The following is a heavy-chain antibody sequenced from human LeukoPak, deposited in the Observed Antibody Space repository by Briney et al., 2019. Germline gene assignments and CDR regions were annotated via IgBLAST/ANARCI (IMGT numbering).Heavy chain of an antibody. CDR2: TNPNSGYT. J-gene: IGHJ4*02. CDR1: GYIFTNYD. CDR3: ARGRMAAAGIHY. D-gene: IGHD6-13*01. V-gene: IGHV1-8*01. Sequence: GASVKVSCKASGYIFTNYDINWVRQATGQGLEWMGWTNPNSGYTGYAQKFQGRVTMTRSTSISTAYMEVSSLRSEDTAVYYCARGRMAAAGIHYWGQGTLVTVSS.